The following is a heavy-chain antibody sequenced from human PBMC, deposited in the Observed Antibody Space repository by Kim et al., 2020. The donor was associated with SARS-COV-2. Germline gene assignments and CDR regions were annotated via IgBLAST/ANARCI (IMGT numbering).Heavy chain of an antibody. V-gene: IGHV4-59*13. D-gene: IGHD2-8*01. CDR3: ARGGGYCTNGVCYAGWFDP. CDR1: GGSISSYY. CDR2: IYYSGST. Sequence: SETLSLTCTVSGGSISSYYWSWIRQPPGKGLEWIGYIYYSGSTNYNPSLKSRVTISVDTSKNQFSLKLSSVTAADTAVYYCARGGGYCTNGVCYAGWFDPWGQGTLVTVSS. J-gene: IGHJ5*02.